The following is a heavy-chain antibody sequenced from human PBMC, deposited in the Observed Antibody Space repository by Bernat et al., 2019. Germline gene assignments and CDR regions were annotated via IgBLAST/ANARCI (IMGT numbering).Heavy chain of an antibody. CDR3: VRGGYGGSYAGNDY. CDR2: ISYDGSTK. V-gene: IGHV3-30*03. J-gene: IGHJ4*02. Sequence: QVQLVESGGGVVQPGRSLRLSCAASGFTLSNYGMHWVRQAPGKGLEWVAVISYDGSTKYYADSVKGRFTISRDNSKNTLYLQMNSLRAEDTAVYYCVRGGYGGSYAGNDYWGQGTLVAVSS. CDR1: GFTLSNYG. D-gene: IGHD1-26*01.